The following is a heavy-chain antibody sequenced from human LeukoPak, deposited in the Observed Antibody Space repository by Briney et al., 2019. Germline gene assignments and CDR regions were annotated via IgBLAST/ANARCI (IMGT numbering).Heavy chain of an antibody. CDR2: INPDSGGT. V-gene: IGHV1-2*02. CDR1: GYTFNGYY. Sequence: ASVKVSYTSSGYTFNGYYMHWVRQAPGQGLEWMGWINPDSGGTNYGQKFQGRVTMTRDTSIKTAYMELSRLRSDDTAVYYCARGGSATTSGYNWFDPWGQGTLVTVSS. J-gene: IGHJ5*02. CDR3: ARGGSATTSGYNWFDP. D-gene: IGHD1-14*01.